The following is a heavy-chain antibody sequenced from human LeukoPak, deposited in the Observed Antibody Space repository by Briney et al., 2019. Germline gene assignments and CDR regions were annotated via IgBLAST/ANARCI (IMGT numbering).Heavy chain of an antibody. Sequence: GGSLRLSCAASGFTFSTYAMSWVRQAPRKGLEWVSSICGSGDSTYYADSVKGRFIISRDNSKNTLYLQMNSRRAEDTAVYYCAKSTTTSCYGATDVWGQGTTVTVSS. D-gene: IGHD2-2*01. CDR1: GFTFSTYA. V-gene: IGHV3-23*01. CDR3: AKSTTTSCYGATDV. CDR2: ICGSGDST. J-gene: IGHJ6*02.